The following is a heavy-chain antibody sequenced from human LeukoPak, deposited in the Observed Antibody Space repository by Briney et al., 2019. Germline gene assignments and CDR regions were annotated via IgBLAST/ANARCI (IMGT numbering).Heavy chain of an antibody. CDR3: AKDHYWSIDY. J-gene: IGHJ4*02. D-gene: IGHD3-3*01. CDR2: VKGDGIST. CDR1: GFDFSSNW. V-gene: IGHV3-74*01. Sequence: GGSLRLSCAVSGFDFSSNWMHWVRHAPGQGLVWVSRVKGDGISTNYADSVKGRFTISRDIAKNTLYLQMNSLRAEDTGVYYCAKDHYWSIDYWGRGTLVTVSS.